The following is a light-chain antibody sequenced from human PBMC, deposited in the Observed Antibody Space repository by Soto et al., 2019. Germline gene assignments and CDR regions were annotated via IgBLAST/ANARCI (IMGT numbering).Light chain of an antibody. Sequence: DIQMTQSPSTLSASVGDRIIITCRARQTISNWLAWYQQKPGMAPKLLIYDVSKLENGVPSRFSGSGSGTDFTLTISSLQPDDFATYYCQQYNSYSAWTFGQGTKVEIK. CDR3: QQYNSYSAWT. V-gene: IGKV1-5*01. CDR1: QTISNW. J-gene: IGKJ1*01. CDR2: DVS.